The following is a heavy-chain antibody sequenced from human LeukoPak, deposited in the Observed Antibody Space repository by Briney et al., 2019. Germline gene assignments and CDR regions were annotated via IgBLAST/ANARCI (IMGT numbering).Heavy chain of an antibody. D-gene: IGHD1-26*01. CDR2: IYYSGST. Sequence: SETLSLTCTVSGGSISSYYWSWIRQPPGKGLEWIGYIYYSGSTNYNPSLKSRVTISVDTSKNQFSLKLGSVTAADTAVYYCARGGGSYYYFDYWGQGTLVTVSS. CDR3: ARGGGSYYYFDY. V-gene: IGHV4-59*12. CDR1: GGSISSYY. J-gene: IGHJ4*02.